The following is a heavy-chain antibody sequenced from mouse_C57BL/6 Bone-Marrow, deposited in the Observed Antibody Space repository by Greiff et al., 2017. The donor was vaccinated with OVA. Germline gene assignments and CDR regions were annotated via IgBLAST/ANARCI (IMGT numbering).Heavy chain of an antibody. V-gene: IGHV1-50*01. CDR3: ARYYGRFDY. D-gene: IGHD1-1*01. CDR1: GYTFTSYW. J-gene: IGHJ2*01. CDR2: IDPSDSYT. Sequence: VQLQQPGAELVKPGASVKLSCKASGYTFTSYWMQRVKQRPGQGLEWIGEIDPSDSYTNYNQKFKGKATLTVDTSSSTAYMQLSSLTSEDSAVYYCARYYGRFDYWGQGTTLTVSS.